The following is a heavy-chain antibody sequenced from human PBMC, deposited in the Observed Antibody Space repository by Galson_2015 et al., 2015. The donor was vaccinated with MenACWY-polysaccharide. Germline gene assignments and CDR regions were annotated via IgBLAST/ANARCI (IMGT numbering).Heavy chain of an antibody. J-gene: IGHJ5*02. D-gene: IGHD2-2*02. CDR2: INPNSGGT. CDR1: GYTFTGYY. CDR3: ARVASNCSSTSCYRVAGKTNWFDP. Sequence: SVKVSCKASGYTFTGYYMHWVRQAPGQGLEWMGWINPNSGGTNYAQKFQGRVTMTRDTSISTAYMELSRLRSDDTAVYYCARVASNCSSTSCYRVAGKTNWFDPWGQGTLVTVSS. V-gene: IGHV1-2*02.